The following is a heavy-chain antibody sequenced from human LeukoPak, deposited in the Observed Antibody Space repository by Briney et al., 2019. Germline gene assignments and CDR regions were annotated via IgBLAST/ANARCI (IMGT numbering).Heavy chain of an antibody. CDR1: GFTFSDYY. CDR2: IISSNTYT. Sequence: GGSLRLSCAASGFTFSDYYMSWIRQAPGKGLEWVSYIISSNTYTNYAGSVKGRFTISRNDAKNSLYLQMNSLRAEDTAVYYCAKTVGSSYGYVDYWGQGTLVTVSS. J-gene: IGHJ4*02. V-gene: IGHV3-11*03. D-gene: IGHD5-18*01. CDR3: AKTVGSSYGYVDY.